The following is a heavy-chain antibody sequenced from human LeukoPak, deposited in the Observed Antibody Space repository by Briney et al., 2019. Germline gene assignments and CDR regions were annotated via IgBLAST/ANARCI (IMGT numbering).Heavy chain of an antibody. Sequence: SETLSLTCSVSGASISSYYWSWMRQSPGKGLEWIGYISNSGSTNYNPSLKSRVTMSVDTSKNQFSLKLSSVTAADTAVYYCARDFPEDFWSGYPYNYGMDVWGQGTTVTVSS. CDR1: GASISSYY. CDR2: ISNSGST. CDR3: ARDFPEDFWSGYPYNYGMDV. V-gene: IGHV4-59*12. J-gene: IGHJ6*02. D-gene: IGHD3-3*01.